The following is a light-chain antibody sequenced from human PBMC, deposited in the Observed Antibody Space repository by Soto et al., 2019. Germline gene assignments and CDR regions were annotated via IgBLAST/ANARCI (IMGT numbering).Light chain of an antibody. J-gene: IGLJ2*01. CDR1: SSDVGSYNL. CDR3: CSYAGSSTSLVV. V-gene: IGLV2-23*01. Sequence: QSVLTQPASVSGSPGQSITISCTGTSSDVGSYNLVSWYQQHPGKAPKLMIYEGSKRPSGVSNRFSGSNSGNTASLTISGLQAEDEADYYCCSYAGSSTSLVVFGGGTKLTVL. CDR2: EGS.